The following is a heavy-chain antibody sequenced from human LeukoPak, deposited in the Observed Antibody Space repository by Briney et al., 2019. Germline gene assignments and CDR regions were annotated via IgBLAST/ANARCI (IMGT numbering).Heavy chain of an antibody. CDR2: ISGSRGDT. CDR3: ARHFYYDSSGYYVRPFDF. CDR1: GFTVSSNY. V-gene: IGHV3-23*01. Sequence: GGSLRLSCAASGFTVSSNYMSWVRQAPGKGLEWVSSISGSRGDTYYADSVKGRFTISRDNSENTLYLQMHSLRAEDTAIYFCARHFYYDSSGYYVRPFDFWGQGTLVTVSS. J-gene: IGHJ4*02. D-gene: IGHD3-22*01.